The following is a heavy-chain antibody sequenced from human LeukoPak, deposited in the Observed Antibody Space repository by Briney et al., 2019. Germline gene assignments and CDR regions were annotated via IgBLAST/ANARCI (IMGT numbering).Heavy chain of an antibody. Sequence: PGGSLRLSCAASGFTFSGSTMHWVRQASGKGLEGVGRIRSKTSSYATAYTASVKGRFTISRDDSKNTAYLQMNSLRAEDTAVYYCAKARNFDWLFGFDYWGQGTLVTVSS. CDR3: AKARNFDWLFGFDY. J-gene: IGHJ4*02. V-gene: IGHV3-73*01. D-gene: IGHD3-9*01. CDR2: IRSKTSSYAT. CDR1: GFTFSGST.